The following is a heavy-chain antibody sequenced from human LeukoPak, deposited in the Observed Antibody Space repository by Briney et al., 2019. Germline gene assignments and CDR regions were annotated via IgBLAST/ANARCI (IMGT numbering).Heavy chain of an antibody. CDR2: IYPGDSDT. CDR3: ARHVTKTSSSQRPIDYYAMDV. D-gene: IGHD6-13*01. Sequence: GESLKISCKGSGYIFTGYWIGWVRQMPGKGLEWMGIIYPGDSDTRYSPSFQGQVTISVDKSITTAYLQWSSLKASDTAMYYCARHVTKTSSSQRPIDYYAMDVWGQGTTVTVSS. CDR1: GYIFTGYW. J-gene: IGHJ6*02. V-gene: IGHV5-51*01.